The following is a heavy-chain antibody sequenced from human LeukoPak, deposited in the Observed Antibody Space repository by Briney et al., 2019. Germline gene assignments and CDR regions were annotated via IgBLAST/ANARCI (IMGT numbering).Heavy chain of an antibody. J-gene: IGHJ4*02. Sequence: ASVKVSCRASRYTFTSYGISWVRPSPAQWREWMGWFRAYQGTTYYAQNLHGTVTRTTDTSTSTADMELRRPRSDDTAVYYCARNGLDSSSWYNFDYSGQGKLVTVSS. D-gene: IGHD6-13*01. CDR3: ARNGLDSSSWYNFDY. V-gene: IGHV1-18*01. CDR2: FRAYQGTT. CDR1: RYTFTSYG.